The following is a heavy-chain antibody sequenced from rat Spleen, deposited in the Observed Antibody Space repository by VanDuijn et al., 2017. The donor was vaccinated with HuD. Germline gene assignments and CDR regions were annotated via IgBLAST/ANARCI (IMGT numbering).Heavy chain of an antibody. CDR1: GFTFSDYN. J-gene: IGHJ2*01. Sequence: EVQLVESGGGLVQPGRSLKLSCAASGFTFSDYNMAWVRQAPKKGLEWVATIMYDGTRTHGRDSVKGRFTISRDNTQSTLYLQMNSLRSEDTATYYCTRDWDYWGQGVTVTVSS. V-gene: IGHV5S10*01. CDR3: TRDWDY. CDR2: IMYDGTRT.